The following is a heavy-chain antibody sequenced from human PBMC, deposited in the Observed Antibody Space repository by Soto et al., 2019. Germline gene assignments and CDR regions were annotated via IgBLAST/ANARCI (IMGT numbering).Heavy chain of an antibody. J-gene: IGHJ6*02. CDR2: INPNSGGT. D-gene: IGHD2-2*02. CDR1: GYTFSGYY. V-gene: IGHV1-2*02. CDR3: ARSLTEGYCTITGCYTRPLYGMDV. Sequence: GASVKVSCKASGYTFSGYYIHWLRQAPGQGLEWMGWINPNSGGTKYAQKFQGRVTVTRDTPTSTAYMELSRLTSDDTAVYYCARSLTEGYCTITGCYTRPLYGMDVWGQGTTVTVSS.